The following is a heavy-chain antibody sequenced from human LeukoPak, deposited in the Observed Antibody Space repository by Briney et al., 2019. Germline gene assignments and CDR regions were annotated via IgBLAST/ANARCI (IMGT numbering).Heavy chain of an antibody. CDR1: GFTFSSYE. D-gene: IGHD3-10*02. J-gene: IGHJ6*04. CDR3: AELGITMIGGV. V-gene: IGHV3-48*03. CDR2: ISSSGSTI. Sequence: GGSLRLSCAASGFTFSSYEMNWVRQAPGKGLVWVSYISSSGSTIYYADSVKGRFTISRDNAKNSLYLQMNSLRAEDTAVYYCAELGITMIGGVWGKETTVTISS.